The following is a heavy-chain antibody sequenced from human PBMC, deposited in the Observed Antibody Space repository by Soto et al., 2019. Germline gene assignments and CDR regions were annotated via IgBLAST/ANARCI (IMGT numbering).Heavy chain of an antibody. CDR2: FDPENDET. Sequence: ASVKVSCKVSGYTLSEVAIHWVRQTPGEGLEWIGGFDPENDETSYAQNFQGRVTLTEDTSTDTAYLELSGLRSEDTAIYYCTIAAYCSVATCYSGYNWFHPWGQGSAGTGSS. CDR1: GYTLSEVA. V-gene: IGHV1-24*01. CDR3: TIAAYCSVATCYSGYNWFHP. D-gene: IGHD2-2*01. J-gene: IGHJ5*02.